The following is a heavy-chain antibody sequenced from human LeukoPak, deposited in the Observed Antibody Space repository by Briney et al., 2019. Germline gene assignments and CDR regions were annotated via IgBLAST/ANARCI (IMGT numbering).Heavy chain of an antibody. CDR1: GFTFSSHA. Sequence: GGSRRLSCEVSGFTFSSHAMGWVRQAPGEGLEWVSVISGGGGSTYYADSLKGRLTISRDNSKNTLYLQMNSLTAADTAVYYCAKGVGEFGFRFDSWGQGTLVTVSS. J-gene: IGHJ4*02. D-gene: IGHD3-16*01. V-gene: IGHV3-23*01. CDR2: ISGGGGST. CDR3: AKGVGEFGFRFDS.